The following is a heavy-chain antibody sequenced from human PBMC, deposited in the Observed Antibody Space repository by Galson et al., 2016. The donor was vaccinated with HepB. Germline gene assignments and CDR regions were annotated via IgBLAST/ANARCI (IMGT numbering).Heavy chain of an antibody. Sequence: SLRLSCAASGFSFSNYAMHWVRQAPGKGLECVAIVSYDGRYKYYADSVKGRFTISRDNSKNTLYLQMNSLRADDTAQYYCARVQTLVTIFGDYGMDVWGQGTTVTVSS. CDR1: GFSFSNYA. CDR2: VSYDGRYK. J-gene: IGHJ6*02. CDR3: ARVQTLVTIFGDYGMDV. V-gene: IGHV3-30*04. D-gene: IGHD3-3*01.